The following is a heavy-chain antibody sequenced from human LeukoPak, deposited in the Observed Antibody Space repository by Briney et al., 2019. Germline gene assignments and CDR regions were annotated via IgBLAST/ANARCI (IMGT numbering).Heavy chain of an antibody. Sequence: PGGSLRLSCAASGFIFSDYAMHWVRQAPGRGLEWVALISYDGSNQYYADSVKGRFTISRDNSKNTLYLQMNSLRVEDTAIYYCAKERRGWYSENWGQGTPVTVSS. CDR3: AKERRGWYSEN. V-gene: IGHV3-30*02. CDR1: GFIFSDYA. CDR2: ISYDGSNQ. J-gene: IGHJ4*02.